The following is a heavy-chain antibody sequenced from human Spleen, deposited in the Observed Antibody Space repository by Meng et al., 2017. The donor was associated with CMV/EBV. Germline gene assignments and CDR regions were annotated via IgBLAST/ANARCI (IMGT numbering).Heavy chain of an antibody. CDR1: CGSVSVYC. J-gene: IGHJ4*02. D-gene: IGHD3-10*01. V-gene: IGHV4-34*01. Sequence: PSLSLSFTLAVLCGSVSVYCLGWRRQPPGTRLSSIGEIKHSGRTNYSPSLKSRGTISVDTSQYQFSLKLSSVTAADTAVYYCATPAVSRGSGSYEDYWGQGTLVTVSS. CDR3: ATPAVSRGSGSYEDY. CDR2: IKHSGRT.